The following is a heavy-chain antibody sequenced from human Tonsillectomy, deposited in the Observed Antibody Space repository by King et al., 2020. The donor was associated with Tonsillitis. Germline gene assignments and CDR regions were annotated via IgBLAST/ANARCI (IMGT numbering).Heavy chain of an antibody. CDR2: IYHVGNKK. D-gene: IGHD3-16*02. CDR1: GFTFSDYG. CDR3: ARDLSYSSLDY. J-gene: IGHJ4*02. V-gene: IGHV3-33*01. Sequence: VQLVEFGGGVVQPGRSLRLSCAASGFTFSDYGMHWVRQAPGKGLEWVALIYHVGNKKDYTDSVKGRFTISRDDSENTLYLQMNSLRVEDTAMYYCARDLSYSSLDYRGQGTLVTVSS.